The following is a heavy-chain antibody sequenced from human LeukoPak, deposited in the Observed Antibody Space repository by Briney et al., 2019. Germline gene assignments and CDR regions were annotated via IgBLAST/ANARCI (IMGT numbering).Heavy chain of an antibody. V-gene: IGHV3-7*01. CDR2: IKQDGSEK. CDR3: ARERGSGTYHPFDP. Sequence: GGSLRLSCEVSGLNLDDYAMHWVRQAPGKGLEWVANIKQDGSEKNYVDSVKGRFTISRDNAKNSLYLQMNSLRVDDTALYYCARERGSGTYHPFDPWGQGTLATVSS. D-gene: IGHD3-10*01. CDR1: GLNLDDYA. J-gene: IGHJ5*02.